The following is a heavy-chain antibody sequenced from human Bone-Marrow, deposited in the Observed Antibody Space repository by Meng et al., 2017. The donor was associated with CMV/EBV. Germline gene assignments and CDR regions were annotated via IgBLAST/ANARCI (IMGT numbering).Heavy chain of an antibody. CDR2: LKPNSGGT. CDR3: ARTRERAGRILLWFGANWFDP. Sequence: ASVKVSCKASGYTFTGYYMHWVRQAPGQGLEWMGWLKPNSGGTNYAQRFQGRVTMTRDTSISTAYMELSRLRSDDTAVYYCARTRERAGRILLWFGANWFDPWGQGTLVTVSS. D-gene: IGHD3-10*01. CDR1: GYTFTGYY. V-gene: IGHV1-2*02. J-gene: IGHJ5*02.